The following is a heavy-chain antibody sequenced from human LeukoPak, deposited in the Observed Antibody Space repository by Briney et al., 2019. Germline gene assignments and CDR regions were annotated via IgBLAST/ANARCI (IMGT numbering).Heavy chain of an antibody. Sequence: SETLSLTCAVFGGSFTGYYWGWIRQPPGKGLEWIAEINHTGSTNYNPSLKSRVTISGDTSKKWFSLRLGSVTAADTAVYYCARCRVAPDSSFDYWGQGTLVTVSS. CDR3: ARCRVAPDSSFDY. D-gene: IGHD2-2*01. CDR1: GGSFTGYY. J-gene: IGHJ4*02. CDR2: INHTGST. V-gene: IGHV4-34*01.